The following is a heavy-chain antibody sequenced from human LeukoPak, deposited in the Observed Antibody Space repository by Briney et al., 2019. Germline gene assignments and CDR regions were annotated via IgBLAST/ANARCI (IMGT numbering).Heavy chain of an antibody. Sequence: GGSLRLSCAASGFTFNNAWMNWVRQAPGKGLEWVGRIKSKTDGGTTDYAALVKGRFTISRDDSKNTLNLQMNSLNTEDTAVYYCARDGSYSSSWYFDYWGQGTLVTVSS. CDR2: IKSKTDGGTT. D-gene: IGHD6-13*01. J-gene: IGHJ4*02. CDR1: GFTFNNAW. CDR3: ARDGSYSSSWYFDY. V-gene: IGHV3-15*01.